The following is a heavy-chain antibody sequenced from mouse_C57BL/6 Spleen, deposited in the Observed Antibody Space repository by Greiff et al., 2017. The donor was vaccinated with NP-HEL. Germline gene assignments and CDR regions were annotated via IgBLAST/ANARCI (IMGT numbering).Heavy chain of an antibody. V-gene: IGHV1-69*01. J-gene: IGHJ2*01. Sequence: QVQLQQPGAELVMPGASVKLSCKASGYTFTSYWMHWVKQRPGQGLEWIGEIDPSDSYTNYNQKFKGKSTLTVDKSSSTAYMQLSSLTSEDSAVYYCARSSYYSKSDYWGQGTTLTVSS. D-gene: IGHD2-5*01. CDR3: ARSSYYSKSDY. CDR1: GYTFTSYW. CDR2: IDPSDSYT.